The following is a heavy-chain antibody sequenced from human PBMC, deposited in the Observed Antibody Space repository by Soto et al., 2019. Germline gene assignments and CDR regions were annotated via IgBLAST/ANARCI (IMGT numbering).Heavy chain of an antibody. CDR2: ISAYNGNT. CDR3: ARDLRRIHERGLPPIDY. CDR1: GYTFTSYG. J-gene: IGHJ4*02. D-gene: IGHD5-18*01. V-gene: IGHV1-18*01. Sequence: ASVKVSCKASGYTFTSYGISWVRQAPGQGLEWMGWISAYNGNTNYAQKLQGRVTMTTDTSTSTAYMELRSLRSDDTAVYYCARDLRRIHERGLPPIDYWAQGILVTVSS.